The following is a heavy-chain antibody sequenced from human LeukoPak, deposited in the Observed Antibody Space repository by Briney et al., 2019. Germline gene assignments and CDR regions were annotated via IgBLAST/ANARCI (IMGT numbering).Heavy chain of an antibody. D-gene: IGHD5-24*01. CDR2: INHRGST. Sequence: SETLSLTCAVYGGSFSGYYWIWIRQPPGKGLEWIEEINHRGSTNHNPSLKSRVTISVDTSINQFSLKLTSQTAADTAVYYCARGGVGDRLKDWGQGTLVTVSS. J-gene: IGHJ1*01. CDR3: ARGGVGDRLKD. CDR1: GGSFSGYY. V-gene: IGHV4-34*01.